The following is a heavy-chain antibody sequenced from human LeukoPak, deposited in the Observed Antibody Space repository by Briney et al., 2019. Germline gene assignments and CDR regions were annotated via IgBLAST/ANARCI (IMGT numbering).Heavy chain of an antibody. J-gene: IGHJ6*02. CDR2: IYTSGST. CDR3: AGHYCSSTSCYEDYYYYYGMDV. V-gene: IGHV4-61*02. D-gene: IGHD2-2*01. CDR1: GGSISSGSYY. Sequence: PSQTLSLTCTVSGGSISSGSYYWSWIRQPAGKGLEWIGRIYTSGSTNYNPSLKSRVTISVDTSKNQFSLKLSSVTAADTAVYYCAGHYCSSTSCYEDYYYYYGMDVWGQGTTVTVSS.